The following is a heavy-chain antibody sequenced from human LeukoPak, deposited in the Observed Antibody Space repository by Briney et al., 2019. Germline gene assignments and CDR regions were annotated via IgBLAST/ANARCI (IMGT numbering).Heavy chain of an antibody. CDR1: GFSFSSYA. Sequence: GGSLRLSCATSGFSFSSYAMSWVRQAPGKGLEWVSAMSSSDDGRYYAASVRGRFTISRDTSRSTLYLQMNSLRAEDAAVYYCSKWKAIVLVPAARSPIDYWGQGTLVTVSS. CDR3: SKWKAIVLVPAARSPIDY. J-gene: IGHJ4*02. D-gene: IGHD2-2*01. CDR2: MSSSDDGR. V-gene: IGHV3-23*01.